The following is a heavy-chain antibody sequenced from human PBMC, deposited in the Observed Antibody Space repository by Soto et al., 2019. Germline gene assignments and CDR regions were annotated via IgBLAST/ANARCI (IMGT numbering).Heavy chain of an antibody. J-gene: IGHJ4*02. CDR3: AKDLANYDSSGPVDY. D-gene: IGHD3-22*01. CDR1: GFTFSSYA. V-gene: IGHV3-23*01. CDR2: ISGSGGST. Sequence: GGSLRLSCAASGFTFSSYAMSWVRQAPGKGLEWVSAISGSGGSTYYADSVKGRFTISRDNSKNTLYLQMNSLRAEDTAVYYCAKDLANYDSSGPVDYWGQGTLVTVSS.